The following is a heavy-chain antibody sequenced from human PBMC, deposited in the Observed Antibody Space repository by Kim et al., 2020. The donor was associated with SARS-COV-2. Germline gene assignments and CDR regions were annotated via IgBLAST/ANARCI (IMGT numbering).Heavy chain of an antibody. Sequence: SVKVSCKASGGTLNNYSITWVRQAPGQGLEWMGRIIPVLDIANYAQTFHGRVTITADKSTSIAYMELNSLRYEDTGVYYCARADFDWLLEEGYCGMDVWGQGTTVTVSS. D-gene: IGHD3-9*01. V-gene: IGHV1-69*04. CDR1: GGTLNNYS. J-gene: IGHJ6*02. CDR3: ARADFDWLLEEGYCGMDV. CDR2: IIPVLDIA.